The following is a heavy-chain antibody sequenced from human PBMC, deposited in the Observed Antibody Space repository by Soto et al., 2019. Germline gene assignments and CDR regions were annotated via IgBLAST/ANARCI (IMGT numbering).Heavy chain of an antibody. CDR3: AKGSTAVYCFDF. V-gene: IGHV3-23*01. D-gene: IGHD2-15*01. CDR1: GFTFSSYA. J-gene: IGHJ4*02. Sequence: GGSLRLSCAASGFTFSSYAMSWVRQAPGKGLEWVSAISATGGSAFYADSVKGRFTISRDNSKNTVYLQMDSLVAEDTAVYYCAKGSTAVYCFDFWGQGTPVTVSS. CDR2: ISATGGSA.